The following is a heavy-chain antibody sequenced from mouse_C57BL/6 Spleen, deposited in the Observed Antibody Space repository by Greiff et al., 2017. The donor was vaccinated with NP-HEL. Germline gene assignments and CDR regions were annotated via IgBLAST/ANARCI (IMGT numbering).Heavy chain of an antibody. CDR2: IDPETGGT. D-gene: IGHD2-1*01. CDR3: TRGGNYGGFAY. V-gene: IGHV1-15*01. Sequence: QVQLQQSGAELVRPGASVTLSCKASGYTFTDYEMHWVKQTPVHGLEWIGAIDPETGGTAYNQKFKGTAILTADKSSSTAYMELRSLTSEDSAVYYCTRGGNYGGFAYWGQGTLVTVSA. CDR1: GYTFTDYE. J-gene: IGHJ3*01.